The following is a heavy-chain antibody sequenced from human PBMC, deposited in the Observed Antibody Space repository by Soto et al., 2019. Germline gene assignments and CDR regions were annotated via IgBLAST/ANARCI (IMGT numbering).Heavy chain of an antibody. Sequence: PSETLSLTCTVSGGSITAYYWSWIRQPPGKGLEWIGYIYHTGGINYNSSLKSRVTISVDTSKNQFSLKLTSVTAADTAVYYCARLPGTRNWLDPWGQGSLVTAPQ. CDR1: GGSITAYY. V-gene: IGHV4-59*08. J-gene: IGHJ5*02. D-gene: IGHD1-1*01. CDR3: ARLPGTRNWLDP. CDR2: IYHTGGI.